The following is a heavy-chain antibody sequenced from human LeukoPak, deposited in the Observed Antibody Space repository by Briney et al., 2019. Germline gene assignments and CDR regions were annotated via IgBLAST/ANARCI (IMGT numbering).Heavy chain of an antibody. CDR1: GGSISSGGYY. V-gene: IGHV4-31*03. D-gene: IGHD3-16*02. J-gene: IGHJ4*02. CDR3: ASLGPSDYVWGGYPNMPYFDY. Sequence: SQTLSLTCTVSGGSISSGGYYWSWIRQHPGKGLEWIGYIYYSGSTYYNPSLKSRVTISVDTSKNQFSLKLSSVTAADTAVYYCASLGPSDYVWGGYPNMPYFDYWGQGTLVTVSS. CDR2: IYYSGST.